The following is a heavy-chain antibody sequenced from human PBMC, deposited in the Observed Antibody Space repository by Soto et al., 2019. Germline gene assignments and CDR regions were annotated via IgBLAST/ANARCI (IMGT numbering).Heavy chain of an antibody. D-gene: IGHD6-13*01. CDR1: GGSISRYY. J-gene: IGHJ3*02. CDR3: ARSTGYSSSWSNAFDI. CDR2: MYHSGST. Sequence: SETLSLPCTVSGGSISRYYWSWVRQPPGKGLEWIGYMYHSGSTYYNPSLKSRVTISIDRSKNQFSLKLRSVTAADTAVYYCARSTGYSSSWSNAFDIWGQGTMVTVS. V-gene: IGHV4-59*01.